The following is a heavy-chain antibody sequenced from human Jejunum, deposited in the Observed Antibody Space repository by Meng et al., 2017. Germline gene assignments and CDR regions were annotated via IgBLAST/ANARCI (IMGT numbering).Heavy chain of an antibody. V-gene: IGHV4-4*02. D-gene: IGHD2-15*01. CDR2: IYHTGST. Sequence: QGLLPEPCPVSVMPSRPPSLTCSVPVSFVNINDWWGWIRQPPGKGLEWIGEIYHTGSTNYNPTLKSRVTITVDKSKNQLSLRLNSVTAADTALYYCARVRDCSTVSCESGIDSWGQGTLVTVSS. J-gene: IGHJ5*01. CDR1: VSFVNINDW. CDR3: ARVRDCSTVSCESGIDS.